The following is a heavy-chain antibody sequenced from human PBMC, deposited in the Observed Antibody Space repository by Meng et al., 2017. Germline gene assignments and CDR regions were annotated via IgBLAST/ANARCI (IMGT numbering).Heavy chain of an antibody. CDR2: IIPIFGTA. CDR3: ASDLPDYYDSSGYPY. Sequence: QVQLVQSVAEVKKAGSSVKVSCKASGGTFSSYAISWVRQAPGQGLEWMGGIIPIFGTANYAQKFQGRVTITADKSTSTAYMELSSLRSEDTAVYYCASDLPDYYDSSGYPYWGQGTLVTVSS. J-gene: IGHJ4*02. D-gene: IGHD3-22*01. CDR1: GGTFSSYA. V-gene: IGHV1-69*06.